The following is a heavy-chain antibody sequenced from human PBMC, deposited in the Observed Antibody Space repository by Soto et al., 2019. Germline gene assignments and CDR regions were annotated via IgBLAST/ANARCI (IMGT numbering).Heavy chain of an antibody. J-gene: IGHJ3*02. CDR3: AADGHYYDSSGLPHDAFDI. CDR1: GFTFTSSA. CDR2: IVVGSGNT. D-gene: IGHD3-22*01. Sequence: SVKVSFKASGFTFTSSAVQWVRQARGQRLEWIGWIVVGSGNTNYAQKFQERVTITRDMSTSTAYMELSSLRSEDTAVYYCAADGHYYDSSGLPHDAFDIWGQGTMVTVSS. V-gene: IGHV1-58*01.